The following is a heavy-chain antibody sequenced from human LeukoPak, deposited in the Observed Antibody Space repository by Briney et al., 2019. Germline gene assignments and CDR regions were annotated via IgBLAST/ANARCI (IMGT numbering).Heavy chain of an antibody. J-gene: IGHJ4*02. CDR3: AKGYDSSGYPTY. V-gene: IGHV1-69*04. CDR2: IIPILGIA. Sequence: SVKVSCKASGGTFSSYAIIWVRQAPGQGLEWMGRIIPILGIANYAQKFQGRVTITADKSTSTAYMELSSLRSEDTAVYYCAKGYDSSGYPTYWGQGTLVTVSS. D-gene: IGHD3-22*01. CDR1: GGTFSSYA.